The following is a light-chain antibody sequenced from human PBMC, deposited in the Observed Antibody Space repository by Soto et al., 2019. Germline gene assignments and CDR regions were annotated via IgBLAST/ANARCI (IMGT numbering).Light chain of an antibody. CDR2: EGS. Sequence: QSALTQPASVSGSPGQSITISCTGTSSDVGSYNLVSWYQQHPGKAPKLMIYEGSKRPSGVSNRFSGSKSGNTASLTISGLQAEDEADYYCSSSTDTSILFGGGTQLTV. CDR1: SSDVGSYNL. V-gene: IGLV2-14*02. CDR3: SSSTDTSIL. J-gene: IGLJ2*01.